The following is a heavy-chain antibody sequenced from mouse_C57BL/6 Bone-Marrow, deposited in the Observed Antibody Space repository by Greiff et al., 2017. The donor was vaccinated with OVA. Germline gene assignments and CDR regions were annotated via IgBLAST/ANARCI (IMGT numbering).Heavy chain of an antibody. D-gene: IGHD2-2*01. J-gene: IGHJ4*01. CDR1: GYTFTDHT. CDR3: ARSDGYDGGAIYYAMDY. CDR2: IYPRDGST. V-gene: IGHV1-78*01. Sequence: QVQLQQCDAELVKPGASVKISCKVSGYTFTDHTIHWMKQRPEQGLEWIGYIYPRDGSTKYNEKFKGKATLTADKSSSTAHTQLNSLTSEDSAVYFCARSDGYDGGAIYYAMDYWGQGTSVTVSS.